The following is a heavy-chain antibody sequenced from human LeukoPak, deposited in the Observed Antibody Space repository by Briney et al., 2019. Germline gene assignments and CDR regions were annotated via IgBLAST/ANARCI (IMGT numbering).Heavy chain of an antibody. CDR3: AKDTYYYDSSGYWNWFDP. Sequence: PGGSLRLSCAASGFTFSSYGMHWVRQAPGKGLEWVAFIRYDGSNKYYADSVKGRFTISRDNSKNTLYLQMNSLRAEDTAVYYCAKDTYYYDSSGYWNWFDPWGQGTLVTVSS. CDR2: IRYDGSNK. D-gene: IGHD3-22*01. CDR1: GFTFSSYG. J-gene: IGHJ5*02. V-gene: IGHV3-30*02.